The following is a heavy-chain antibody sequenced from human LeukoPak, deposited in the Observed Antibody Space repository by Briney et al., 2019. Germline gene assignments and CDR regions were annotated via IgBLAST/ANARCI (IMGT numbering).Heavy chain of an antibody. V-gene: IGHV3-23*01. D-gene: IGHD3-10*01. J-gene: IGHJ3*02. Sequence: GGSLRLSCAASGITFSTYDMSWVRQAPGKGLEWVSGISWSGGTTYYADSVKGRFTISRDNSKNMLYLQMNSLRAEDTAVYYCARDPSGAAFDIWGQGTMVTVSS. CDR2: ISWSGGTT. CDR1: GITFSTYD. CDR3: ARDPSGAAFDI.